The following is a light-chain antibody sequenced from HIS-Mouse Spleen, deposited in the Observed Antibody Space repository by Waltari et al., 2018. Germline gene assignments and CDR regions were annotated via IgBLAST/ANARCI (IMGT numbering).Light chain of an antibody. V-gene: IGLV2-14*03. CDR2: DVS. CDR3: SSYTSSSTLV. CDR1: SRDVGGYNY. Sequence: QSALTQPASVSGSPGQSLTISCTGTSRDVGGYNYVSWYQQHPGKAPKLMIYDVSNRPSGVSNRFSGSKSGNTASLTISGLQAEDEADYYCSSYTSSSTLVFGTGTKVTVL. J-gene: IGLJ1*01.